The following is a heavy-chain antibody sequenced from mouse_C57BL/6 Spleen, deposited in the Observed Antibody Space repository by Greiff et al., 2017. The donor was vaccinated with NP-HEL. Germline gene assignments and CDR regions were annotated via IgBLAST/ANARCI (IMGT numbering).Heavy chain of an antibody. CDR3: ARRRRYYGSNYYAMDY. Sequence: VQLQQPGAELVRPGSSVKLSCKASGYTFTSYWMHWVKQRPIQGLEWIGNIDPSDSETHYNQKFKDKATLTVDKSSSTAYMQLSSLTSEDSAVYYCARRRRYYGSNYYAMDYWGQGTSVTVSS. J-gene: IGHJ4*01. CDR1: GYTFTSYW. D-gene: IGHD1-1*01. V-gene: IGHV1-52*01. CDR2: IDPSDSET.